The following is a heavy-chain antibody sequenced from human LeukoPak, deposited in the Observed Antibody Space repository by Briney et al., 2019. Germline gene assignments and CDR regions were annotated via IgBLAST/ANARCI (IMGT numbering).Heavy chain of an antibody. Sequence: PGRSLRLSCAASGFTFSGYVLHWVRQAPGKGLEWVAVISIDGSNKYYADSVKGRLTISRDNSKKTLYLQMNSLRAEDTAVYYCARGSGMDYYDDGSGDYFDYWGQGTLATVSS. CDR2: ISIDGSNK. D-gene: IGHD3-22*01. V-gene: IGHV3-30*04. J-gene: IGHJ4*02. CDR3: ARGSGMDYYDDGSGDYFDY. CDR1: GFTFSGYV.